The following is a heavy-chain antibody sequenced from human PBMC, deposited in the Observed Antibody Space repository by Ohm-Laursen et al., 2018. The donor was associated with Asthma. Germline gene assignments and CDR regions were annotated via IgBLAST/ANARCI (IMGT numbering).Heavy chain of an antibody. CDR1: GFTFSTYW. D-gene: IGHD4-17*01. CDR3: TRGGHYGSYFDY. V-gene: IGHV3-74*01. Sequence: SLRLSSTASGFTFSTYWMHWVRQAPGKGLVWVSRVYGDGSNTIYADSVKGRFTISRDNAKNTLYLQMNSLRAEDTAVYYCTRGGHYGSYFDYWGQGTLVTVSS. J-gene: IGHJ4*02. CDR2: VYGDGSNT.